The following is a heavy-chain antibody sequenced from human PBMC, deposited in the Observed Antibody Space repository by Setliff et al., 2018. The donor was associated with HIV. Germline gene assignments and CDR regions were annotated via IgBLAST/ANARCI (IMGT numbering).Heavy chain of an antibody. CDR2: IKSKYHGGTA. V-gene: IGHV3-15*01. J-gene: IGHJ4*02. CDR3: TTDLGGSYHGWNY. Sequence: PGGSLRLSCAVSGLTFSNLWMMWVRQGPGKGPEWVGRIKSKYHGGTADYAASVKGRFTISRDDSKNTVYLQMHGLKTEDTAVYYCTTDLGGSYHGWNYWGQGTLVTVSS. CDR1: GLTFSNLW. D-gene: IGHD1-26*01.